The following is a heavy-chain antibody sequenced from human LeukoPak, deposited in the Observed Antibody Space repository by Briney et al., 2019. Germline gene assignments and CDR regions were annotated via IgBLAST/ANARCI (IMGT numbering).Heavy chain of an antibody. Sequence: PGGSLRLSCVASGFTFDDYAMHWVRQAPGKGLEWVSLLLGDGHSTFYADSVRGRFTISRDNSKNSLYLQMNSLRTEDTALYHCAKDMASAGDGSSDYWGQGTLVTVSS. CDR1: GFTFDDYA. CDR2: LLGDGHST. CDR3: AKDMASAGDGSSDY. J-gene: IGHJ4*02. V-gene: IGHV3-43*02. D-gene: IGHD1-26*01.